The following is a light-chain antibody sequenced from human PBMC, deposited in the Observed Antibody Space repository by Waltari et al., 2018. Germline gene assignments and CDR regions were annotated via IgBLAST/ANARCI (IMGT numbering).Light chain of an antibody. J-gene: IGKJ4*01. CDR3: QQRSNWPLT. V-gene: IGKV3-11*01. CDR2: DAP. CDR1: QSLSSY. Sequence: VFTQSPATLSLSPGERATLPCRASQSLSSYLAWYQQKPGQAPRLLIYDAPNRSTGIPARFSGSGSGTDFTLTISSLEPEDFAVYYCQQRSNWPLTFGGGTKVEIK.